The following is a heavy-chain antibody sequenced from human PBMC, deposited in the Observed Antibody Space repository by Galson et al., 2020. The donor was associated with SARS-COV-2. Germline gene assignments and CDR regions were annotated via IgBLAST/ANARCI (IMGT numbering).Heavy chain of an antibody. CDR2: IFPGDSHP. D-gene: IGHD3-22*01. V-gene: IGHV5-51*01. Sequence: GESLMNPCQGPGYTYRNYWLGWVRPMPGKDLEWMGIIFPGDSHPRYSPSFQGQVTISSDKSISTAYLQWSSLKASDTAMYYCARHPVYYDNSDYCPSYCDLWGQGSLVTVSS. CDR1: GYTYRNYW. J-gene: IGHJ4*02. CDR3: ARHPVYYDNSDYCPSYCDL.